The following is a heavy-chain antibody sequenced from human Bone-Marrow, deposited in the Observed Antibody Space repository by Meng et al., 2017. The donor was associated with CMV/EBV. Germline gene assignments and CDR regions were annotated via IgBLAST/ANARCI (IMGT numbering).Heavy chain of an antibody. J-gene: IGHJ4*02. V-gene: IGHV3-23*01. CDR1: GFTFDDYA. CDR3: AKDPPDTEEMATTYY. CDR2: ISGSGGST. D-gene: IGHD5-24*01. Sequence: GGSLRLSCAASGFTFDDYAMHWVRQAPGKGLEWVSAISGSGGSTYYADSVKGRFTISRDNSKNTLYLQMNSLRAEDTAVYYCAKDPPDTEEMATTYYWGQGTLVTVSS.